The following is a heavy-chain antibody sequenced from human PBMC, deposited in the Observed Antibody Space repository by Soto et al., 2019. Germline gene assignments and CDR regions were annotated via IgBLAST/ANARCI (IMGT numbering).Heavy chain of an antibody. CDR1: GVSISSHY. D-gene: IGHD3-10*01. CDR3: ARGVYGAYLDY. CDR2: VESSGRT. Sequence: SETLSLTCSVSGVSISSHYWSWIRQTPGKGLEWIGYVESSGRTEYKPSLASRVTLSLDSSQNQFSLTLRSVTTADRALYFCARGVYGAYLDYWGQGIPVTVSS. J-gene: IGHJ4*02. V-gene: IGHV4-59*11.